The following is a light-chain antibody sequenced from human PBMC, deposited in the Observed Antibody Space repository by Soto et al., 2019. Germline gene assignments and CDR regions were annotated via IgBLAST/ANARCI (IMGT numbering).Light chain of an antibody. CDR1: QSISAW. CDR2: KAS. CDR3: QQYNNYGSWT. V-gene: IGKV1-5*03. Sequence: DIQMTQSPSTLSASVRDRVTNTCRASQSISAWLAWYQQKPGKAPKLLIYKASSLESGVPSRFSGSGSGTEFTLTISSLQPDDFATYYCQQYNNYGSWTFGQGTKVDIK. J-gene: IGKJ1*01.